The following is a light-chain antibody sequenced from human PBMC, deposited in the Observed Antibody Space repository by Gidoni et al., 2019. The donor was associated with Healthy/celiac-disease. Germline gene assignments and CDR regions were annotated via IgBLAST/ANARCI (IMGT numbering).Light chain of an antibody. J-gene: IGKJ4*01. CDR3: QQYGSSPLT. V-gene: IGKV3-20*01. CDR2: GAS. CDR1: QSVRSSY. Sequence: EIVLTQSPPPLSLSPGERATLSCRATQSVRSSYLAWYQQTPGQAPRLLIYGASSRATGIPDRFSGSGSGTDFTLTISRLEPEDFAVYYCQQYGSSPLTFGGGTKVDIK.